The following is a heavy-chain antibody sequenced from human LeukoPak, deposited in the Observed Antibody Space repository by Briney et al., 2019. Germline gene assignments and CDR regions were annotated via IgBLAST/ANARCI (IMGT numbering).Heavy chain of an antibody. CDR2: IYSGGST. Sequence: PGGSLRLSCAASGFTVSSNYMSWVRQAPGKGLERVSVIYSGGSTYYADSVKGRFTISRDNSKNTLYLQMNSLRAEDTAVYYCARDLTTGEGFDYWGQGTLVTVSS. J-gene: IGHJ4*02. D-gene: IGHD4-17*01. CDR1: GFTVSSNY. V-gene: IGHV3-66*02. CDR3: ARDLTTGEGFDY.